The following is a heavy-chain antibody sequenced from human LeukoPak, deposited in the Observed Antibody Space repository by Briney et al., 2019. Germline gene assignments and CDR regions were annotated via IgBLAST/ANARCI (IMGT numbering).Heavy chain of an antibody. D-gene: IGHD3-10*01. CDR1: GYTFTSYG. CDR3: ARPGVLLWFGELSLDWYFDL. V-gene: IGHV1-18*01. Sequence: VASVKVSCEASGYTFTSYGISWVRQAPGQGLEWMGWISAYNGNTNYAQKLQGRVTMTTDTSTSTAYMELRSLRSDDTAVYYCARPGVLLWFGELSLDWYFDLWGRGTLVTVSS. CDR2: ISAYNGNT. J-gene: IGHJ2*01.